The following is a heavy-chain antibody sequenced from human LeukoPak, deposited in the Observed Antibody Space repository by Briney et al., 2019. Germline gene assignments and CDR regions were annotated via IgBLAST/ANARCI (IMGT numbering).Heavy chain of an antibody. Sequence: GGSLRLSCTVSGFSISNNHMSWVRQAPGKGLEWVSATSTSGGSAYYADSVKGRFTISRDNSKNTLYLQMDSLRADDTAVYYCARYSGSYYYPPAWDLWGQGTLVTVSS. CDR2: TSTSGGSA. CDR1: GFSISNNH. D-gene: IGHD1-26*01. V-gene: IGHV3-23*01. J-gene: IGHJ4*02. CDR3: ARYSGSYYYPPAWDL.